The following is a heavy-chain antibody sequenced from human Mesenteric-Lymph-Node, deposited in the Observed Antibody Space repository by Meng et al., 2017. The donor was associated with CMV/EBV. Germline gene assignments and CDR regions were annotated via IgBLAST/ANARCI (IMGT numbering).Heavy chain of an antibody. J-gene: IGHJ3*02. CDR3: ARAARNYAYDAFDI. Sequence: GESLKISCAASGFTVSSNYMSWVRQAPGKGLEWVSVIYVGGSTYYADSLKGRFTISRDNSKNTLYLQMNSLRPEDTAVYYCARAARNYAYDAFDIWGQGTMVTVS. D-gene: IGHD4-11*01. CDR1: GFTVSSNY. CDR2: IYVGGST. V-gene: IGHV3-66*02.